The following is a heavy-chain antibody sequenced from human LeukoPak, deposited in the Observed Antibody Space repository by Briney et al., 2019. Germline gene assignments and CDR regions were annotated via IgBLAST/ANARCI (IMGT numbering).Heavy chain of an antibody. D-gene: IGHD3-10*01. CDR2: ISSNGGST. V-gene: IGHV3-64*01. CDR1: GFTFSSYA. J-gene: IGHJ3*02. Sequence: GGSLRLSCAASGFTFSSYAMHWVRQAPGKGLEYVSAISSNGGSTYYANSVKGRFTISRDNSKNTLYLQMGSLRAEDMAVYYCARGPGGDDAFDIWGQGTMATVSS. CDR3: ARGPGGDDAFDI.